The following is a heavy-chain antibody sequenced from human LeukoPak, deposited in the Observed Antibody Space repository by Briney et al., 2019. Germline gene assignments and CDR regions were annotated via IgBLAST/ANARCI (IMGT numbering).Heavy chain of an antibody. Sequence: GGSLRLSCVASGFTFDDYAIHWVRQTPGKGLEWVSGISWNSGSMGYADSVKGRFTISRDNAKNSLYLQMNSLRAEDTALYYCAKDTGAVGYCSGGSCSGGFDYWGQGTLVTVSS. D-gene: IGHD2-15*01. CDR1: GFTFDDYA. V-gene: IGHV3-9*01. J-gene: IGHJ4*02. CDR3: AKDTGAVGYCSGGSCSGGFDY. CDR2: ISWNSGSM.